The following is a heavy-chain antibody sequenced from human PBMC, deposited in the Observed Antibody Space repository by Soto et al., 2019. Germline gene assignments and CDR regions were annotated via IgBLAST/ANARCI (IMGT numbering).Heavy chain of an antibody. D-gene: IGHD2-2*01. V-gene: IGHV1-18*04. J-gene: IGHJ5*01. CDR1: GYTFANYG. CDR3: ARHLKYLRINGNWFDS. Sequence: QVQLMQSGTEVKKPGASVKVSCKASGYTFANYGISWVRQAPGQGLGWMGWISGNNGATNYAPKIQGRVTMTIDTSTDTAYMDLRSLRSDDTAIYFCARHLKYLRINGNWFDSWGQGTLVTVSS. CDR2: ISGNNGAT.